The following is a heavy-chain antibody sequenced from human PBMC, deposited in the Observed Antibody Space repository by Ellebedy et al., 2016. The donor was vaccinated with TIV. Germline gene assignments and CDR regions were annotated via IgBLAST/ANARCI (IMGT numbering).Heavy chain of an antibody. CDR1: GGSISGYY. Sequence: MPSETLSLTCTVSGGSISGYYWGWIRQPPGKGLEWFGYIYYSGITDYNPSLRSRVIISVDTSKNQLSLKLSSVTAADAAMYYCARWNEGFDYWGQGTLVTVS. V-gene: IGHV4-59*08. CDR2: IYYSGIT. J-gene: IGHJ4*02. D-gene: IGHD1-1*01. CDR3: ARWNEGFDY.